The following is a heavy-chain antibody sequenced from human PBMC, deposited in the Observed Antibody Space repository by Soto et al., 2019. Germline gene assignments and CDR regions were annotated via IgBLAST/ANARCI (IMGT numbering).Heavy chain of an antibody. J-gene: IGHJ6*02. CDR3: ASPYLGCGGDCYFSDYYGMDV. CDR1: GGTFSSYA. CDR2: IIPIFGTA. Sequence: QVQLVQSGAEVKKPGSSVKVSCKASGGTFSSYAISWVLQAPGQGLEWMGGIIPIFGTANYAQKFQGRVTITADESTSTADMELSSLRSEDTAVYYCASPYLGCGGDCYFSDYYGMDVWGQGTTVTVSS. V-gene: IGHV1-69*12. D-gene: IGHD2-21*02.